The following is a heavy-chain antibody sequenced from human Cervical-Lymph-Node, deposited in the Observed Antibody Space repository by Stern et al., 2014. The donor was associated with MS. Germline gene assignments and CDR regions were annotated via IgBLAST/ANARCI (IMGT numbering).Heavy chain of an antibody. V-gene: IGHV1-18*01. J-gene: IGHJ3*02. CDR1: GYTFTSYG. Sequence: QVQLEQSGAEVMKPGASVKVSCKASGYTFTSYGISWVRQPPGQGHEWMGWIGAYNVNTNYAQKLQGRVTMATDTTTSTAYMELRSLRSDDTAVYYCARGLLGSENAFDIWGQGTLVTVSS. CDR3: ARGLLGSENAFDI. D-gene: IGHD2-15*01. CDR2: IGAYNVNT.